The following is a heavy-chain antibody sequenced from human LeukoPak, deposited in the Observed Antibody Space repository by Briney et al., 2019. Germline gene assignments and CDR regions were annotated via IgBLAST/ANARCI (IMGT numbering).Heavy chain of an antibody. CDR3: ARSRLDSAGYYGLFYFDY. CDR2: IYYTGST. V-gene: IGHV4-59*08. Sequence: SETLSLTCSVSGGSINNYFWSWIRKPPGKGLEWIGNIYYTGSTHYNPSLRSRVTISVDRSKSQFSLRLSSVTAADTAVYYCARSRLDSAGYYGLFYFDYWGQGALVTVSS. CDR1: GGSINNYF. J-gene: IGHJ4*02. D-gene: IGHD3-22*01.